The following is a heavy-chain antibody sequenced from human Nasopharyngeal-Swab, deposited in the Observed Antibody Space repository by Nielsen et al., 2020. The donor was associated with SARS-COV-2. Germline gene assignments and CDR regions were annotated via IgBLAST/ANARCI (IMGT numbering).Heavy chain of an antibody. Sequence: GESLKISCTASGYTFSSYWMHWVRQVPGKGLVWASRINIDGSVTDYADSVKGRFTISRDNARNTLYLQMNSLRGEDTAVYYCTRDIGGKYGYWGQGNLVTVSS. V-gene: IGHV3-74*01. CDR2: INIDGSVT. CDR3: TRDIGGKYGY. D-gene: IGHD4-23*01. J-gene: IGHJ4*02. CDR1: GYTFSSYW.